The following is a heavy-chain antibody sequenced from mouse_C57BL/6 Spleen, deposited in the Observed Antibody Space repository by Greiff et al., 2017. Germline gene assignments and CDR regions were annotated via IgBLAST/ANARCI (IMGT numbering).Heavy chain of an antibody. Sequence: EVKLVESGGGLVKPGGSLKLSCAASGFTFSDYGMHWVRQAPEKGLEWVAYISSGSSTIYYADTVKGRFTISRDNAKNTLFLQMTSLRSEDTAMYYCARQLRFAYWGQGTLVTVSA. V-gene: IGHV5-17*01. J-gene: IGHJ3*01. CDR3: ARQLRFAY. CDR1: GFTFSDYG. CDR2: ISSGSSTI. D-gene: IGHD1-1*01.